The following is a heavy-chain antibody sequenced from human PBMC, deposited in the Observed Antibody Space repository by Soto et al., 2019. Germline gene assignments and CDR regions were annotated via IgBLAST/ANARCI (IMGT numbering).Heavy chain of an antibody. D-gene: IGHD3-10*01. CDR2: INHSGST. Sequence: SETLSLTCAVYGGSFSGYYWSWIRQPPGKGLEWIGEINHSGSTNYNPSLKSRVTISVDTSKNQFSLKLSSVTAADTAVYYCARSRRSGSYYNYYYYYMDVWGKGTTVTSP. CDR3: ARSRRSGSYYNYYYYYMDV. V-gene: IGHV4-34*01. CDR1: GGSFSGYY. J-gene: IGHJ6*03.